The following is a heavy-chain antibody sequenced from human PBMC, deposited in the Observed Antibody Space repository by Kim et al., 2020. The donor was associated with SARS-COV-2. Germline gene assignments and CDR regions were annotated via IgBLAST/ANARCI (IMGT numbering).Heavy chain of an antibody. CDR2: ST. J-gene: IGHJ4*02. CDR3: ARDLSDSNDC. Sequence: STSYAQKFQRRVTMTRDTSTSTVYMELSSLRSEDTAVYYCARDLSDSNDCWGQGTLVTVSS. D-gene: IGHD6-13*01. V-gene: IGHV1-46*01.